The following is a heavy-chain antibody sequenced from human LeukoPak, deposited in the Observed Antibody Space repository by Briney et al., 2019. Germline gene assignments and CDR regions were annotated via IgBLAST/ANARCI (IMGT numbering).Heavy chain of an antibody. D-gene: IGHD3-22*01. CDR3: AKFAPSITMIVVVSEFDY. V-gene: IGHV3-23*01. Sequence: GALRLSCAASGFTFSSYGMSWVRQAPGKGLEWVSAISGSGGSTYYADSVKGRFTISRDNSKNTLYLQMNSLRAEDTAVYYCAKFAPSITMIVVVSEFDYWGQGTLVTVSS. CDR2: ISGSGGST. J-gene: IGHJ4*02. CDR1: GFTFSSYG.